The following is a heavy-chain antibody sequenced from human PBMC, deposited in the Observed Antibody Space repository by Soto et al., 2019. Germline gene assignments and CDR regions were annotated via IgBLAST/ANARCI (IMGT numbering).Heavy chain of an antibody. V-gene: IGHV1-69*13. Sequence: SVKVSCKASGGTFSSYAISLVRQAPGQGLEWMGGIIPIFGTANYAQKFQGRVTITADESTSTAYMELSSLRSEDTAVYYCARAADVEMATTTLDYWGQGTLVTVSS. D-gene: IGHD5-12*01. CDR1: GGTFSSYA. CDR3: ARAADVEMATTTLDY. CDR2: IIPIFGTA. J-gene: IGHJ4*02.